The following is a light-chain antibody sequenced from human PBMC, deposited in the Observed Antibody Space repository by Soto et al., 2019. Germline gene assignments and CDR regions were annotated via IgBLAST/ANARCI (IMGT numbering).Light chain of an antibody. CDR3: QQYGSSPEWT. CDR1: QSLRSS. V-gene: IGKV3-20*01. Sequence: ETMMTQSPDTLSVSLGERATLSCRASQSLRSSLAWYQQRPGQAPRLLIYAASSKATGIPDRFSGSGSGTDFTLTISRLEPEDFAVYYCQQYGSSPEWTFGQGTKVDIK. CDR2: AAS. J-gene: IGKJ1*01.